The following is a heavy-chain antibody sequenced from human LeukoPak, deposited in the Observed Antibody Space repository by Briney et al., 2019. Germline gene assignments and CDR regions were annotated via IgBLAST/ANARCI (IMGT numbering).Heavy chain of an antibody. CDR3: ARGRWGFDY. J-gene: IGHJ4*02. Sequence: SETLSLTCAVYGGSFSGYYWSWIRQPPGKGLEWIGEINHSGSTNYNPSLTSRVTISVHTSKNQFSLKLSSVAAADTAVYYCARGRWGFDYWGQGTLVTVSS. V-gene: IGHV4-34*01. CDR2: INHSGST. CDR1: GGSFSGYY. D-gene: IGHD7-27*01.